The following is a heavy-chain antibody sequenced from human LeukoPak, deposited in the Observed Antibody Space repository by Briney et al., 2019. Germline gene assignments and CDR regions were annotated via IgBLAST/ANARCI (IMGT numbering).Heavy chain of an antibody. V-gene: IGHV1-69*04. CDR1: GGTFSSYA. CDR3: ASIEADYGGNSGPVFWFDP. Sequence: VASVKVSCKASGGTFSSYAISWVRQAPGQGLEWMGRIIPILGIANYAQKFQGRVTITADKSTSTAYMELSSLRSEDTAVYYCASIEADYGGNSGPVFWFDPWGQGTLVTVSS. D-gene: IGHD4-23*01. J-gene: IGHJ5*02. CDR2: IIPILGIA.